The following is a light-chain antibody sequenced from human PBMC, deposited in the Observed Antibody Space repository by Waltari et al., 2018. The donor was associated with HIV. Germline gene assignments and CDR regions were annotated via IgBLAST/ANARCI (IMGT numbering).Light chain of an antibody. J-gene: IGKJ5*01. CDR3: QQRSNWLIT. V-gene: IGKV3-11*01. CDR2: DAS. CDR1: QSVSSY. Sequence: EIVLTQSPATLSLSPGERATLSCRASQSVSSYLAWYQQKPGQAPRLLIYDASNRATGIPARFSGSGSRTDFTLTISSLETEDSAVYYCQQRSNWLITFGQGTRLEIK.